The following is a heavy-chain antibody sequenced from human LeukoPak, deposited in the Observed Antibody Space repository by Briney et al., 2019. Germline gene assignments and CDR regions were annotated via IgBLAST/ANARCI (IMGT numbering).Heavy chain of an antibody. CDR1: GYTFTDYY. CDR2: IIPNSGVT. J-gene: IGHJ4*02. V-gene: IGHV1-2*02. CDR3: ARVPERLYDFWSGYYEFFDY. D-gene: IGHD3-3*01. Sequence: ASVKVSCKASGYTFTDYYIHWVRQAPGQGLEWMGWIIPNSGVTKYAQKFQGRVTMTRDTSISTACMELSRLRSDDTAVYYCARVPERLYDFWSGYYEFFDYWGQGTLVTVSS.